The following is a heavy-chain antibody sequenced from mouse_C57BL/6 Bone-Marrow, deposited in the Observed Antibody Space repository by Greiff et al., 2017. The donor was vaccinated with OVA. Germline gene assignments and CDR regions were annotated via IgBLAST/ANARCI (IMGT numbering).Heavy chain of an antibody. J-gene: IGHJ3*01. CDR1: GYTFTSYT. CDR2: INPSSGYT. CDR3: AREDGNWFAY. Sequence: QVQLQQSGAELARPGASVKMSCKASGYTFTSYTMHWVKQRPGQGLEWIGYINPSSGYTKYNQKFKDKATLTADKSSSTAYMQLSSLISEDSAVYYCAREDGNWFAYWGQGTLVTVSA. D-gene: IGHD2-1*01. V-gene: IGHV1-4*01.